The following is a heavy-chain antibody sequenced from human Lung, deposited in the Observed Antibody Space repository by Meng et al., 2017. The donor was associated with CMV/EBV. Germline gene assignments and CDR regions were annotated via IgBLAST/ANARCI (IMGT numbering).Heavy chain of an antibody. V-gene: IGHV6-1*01. J-gene: IGHJ4*02. Sequence: LSCAISGDSVSSNSVAWNWIRQSPSRGLEWLGRTYYRSKWYNDYAVSVKSRITINPDTSKNQFSLQLKSVTPEDTAVYYCARGYSHRFDYWGQGTLVTGSS. CDR2: TYYRSKWYN. CDR1: GDSVSSNSVA. CDR3: ARGYSHRFDY. D-gene: IGHD1-1*01.